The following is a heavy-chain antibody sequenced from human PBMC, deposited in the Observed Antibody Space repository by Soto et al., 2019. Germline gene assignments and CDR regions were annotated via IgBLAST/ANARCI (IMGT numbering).Heavy chain of an antibody. CDR2: IWYVGSEK. V-gene: IGHV3-33*01. Sequence: QVQLVESGGGVVQPGRSLRLSCAASGFAFNSYGMHWVRQAPGKGLEWVAVIWYVGSEKYYADSVKGRFTISRDNSRSTLYLQMNSLRAEDAAVYYCARAAIFGVANPYYYFYYGLDVWGQGTTVTVSS. CDR1: GFAFNSYG. CDR3: ARAAIFGVANPYYYFYYGLDV. D-gene: IGHD3-3*01. J-gene: IGHJ6*02.